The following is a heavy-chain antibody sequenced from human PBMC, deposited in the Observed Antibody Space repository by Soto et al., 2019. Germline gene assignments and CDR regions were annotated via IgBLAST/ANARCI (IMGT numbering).Heavy chain of an antibody. Sequence: LSLTCAASGFTFSSYGMHWVRQAPGKGLEWVAVIWYDGSNKYYADSVKGRFTISRDNSKNTLYLQMNSLRAEDTAVYYCARVSGLLWFGESDYWGQGTLVTVSS. CDR3: ARVSGLLWFGESDY. V-gene: IGHV3-33*08. CDR2: IWYDGSNK. J-gene: IGHJ4*02. D-gene: IGHD3-10*01. CDR1: GFTFSSYG.